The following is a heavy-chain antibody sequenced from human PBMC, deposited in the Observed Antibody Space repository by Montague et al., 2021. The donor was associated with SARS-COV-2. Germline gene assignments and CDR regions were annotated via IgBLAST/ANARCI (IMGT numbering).Heavy chain of an antibody. CDR2: VDYSGNT. Sequence: SETLSLTCTVTGGPISGSSDYWGWIRQSPGKGLEWIAGVDYSGNTYYSPSPKSRLTISVDTSKNQFSLKLNSVTAADTALYYCARREYSYGWGDWGQGTLVTVSS. CDR3: ARREYSYGWGD. J-gene: IGHJ4*02. V-gene: IGHV4-39*01. CDR1: GGPISGSSDY. D-gene: IGHD5-18*01.